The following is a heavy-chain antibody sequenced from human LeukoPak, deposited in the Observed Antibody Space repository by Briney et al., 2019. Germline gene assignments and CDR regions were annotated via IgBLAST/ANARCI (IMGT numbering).Heavy chain of an antibody. CDR3: AKLIVVVTAIDY. V-gene: IGHV3-23*01. D-gene: IGHD2-21*02. CDR1: GFTFSSYA. J-gene: IGHJ4*02. CDR2: ISGNGGST. Sequence: GGSLRLSCAASGFTFSSYAMSWVRQAPGKGLEWVSAISGNGGSTYYADSVKGRFTISRDNSKNTLYLQMNSLRAEDTAVYYCAKLIVVVTAIDYRGQGTLVTVSS.